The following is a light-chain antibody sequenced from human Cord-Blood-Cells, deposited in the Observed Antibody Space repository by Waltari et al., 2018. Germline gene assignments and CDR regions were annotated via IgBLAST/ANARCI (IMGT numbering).Light chain of an antibody. CDR2: AAS. CDR3: QQYYSTPRT. Sequence: DIQMTQSPSSLSASVGDRVTITCRASQGISNSLAWYQQKPGKAPKLLLYAASRLESGVPSRFSGSGYGTDYSLTISSRQPEDFATYYCQQYYSTPRTFGQGTKVEIK. J-gene: IGKJ1*01. CDR1: QGISNS. V-gene: IGKV1-NL1*01.